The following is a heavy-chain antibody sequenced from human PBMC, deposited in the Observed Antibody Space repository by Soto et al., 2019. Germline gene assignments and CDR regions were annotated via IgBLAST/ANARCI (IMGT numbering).Heavy chain of an antibody. CDR1: GFTFSSYA. J-gene: IGHJ4*02. CDR3: AKGSSDYRPYYFDN. D-gene: IGHD3-22*01. Sequence: EVQVLESGGRLVQPWGSLRLSCAASGFTFSSYAMSWVRQAPGKGLEWVSAISGSGSSMYYADSVKGRFTLSRDNSKNTLYLQKNDLRAEDTAIYYCAKGSSDYRPYYFDNWGQGNLVTVSS. CDR2: ISGSGSSM. V-gene: IGHV3-23*01.